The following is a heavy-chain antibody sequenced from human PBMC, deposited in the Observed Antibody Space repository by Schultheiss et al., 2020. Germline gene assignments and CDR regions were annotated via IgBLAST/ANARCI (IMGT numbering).Heavy chain of an antibody. CDR3: VTFPLITMVRGLSRYYFDY. D-gene: IGHD3-10*01. V-gene: IGHV1-69*13. J-gene: IGHJ4*02. CDR2: IIPIFGTA. Sequence: SVKVSCKASGGTFSSYAISWVRQAPGQGLEWMGGIIPIFGTANYAQKFQGRVTITADESTSTAYMELSSLTSEDTAVYYCVTFPLITMVRGLSRYYFDYWGQGTLVTVSS. CDR1: GGTFSSYA.